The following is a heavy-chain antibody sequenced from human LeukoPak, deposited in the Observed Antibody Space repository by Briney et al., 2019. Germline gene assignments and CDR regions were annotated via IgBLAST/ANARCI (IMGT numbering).Heavy chain of an antibody. CDR2: IDTAGET. CDR3: ARALLYDILSGHFHFDS. J-gene: IGHJ4*02. Sequence: PGESLRLSCAASGVALRNYDIHWVRQPTGKGLEWVAAIDTAGETYYAGSVKGRFPISRDNAKNSLDLQMNSLRAGDTAAYYCARALLYDILSGHFHFDSWGKGSLVTVSS. D-gene: IGHD3-9*01. CDR1: GVALRNYD. V-gene: IGHV3-13*01.